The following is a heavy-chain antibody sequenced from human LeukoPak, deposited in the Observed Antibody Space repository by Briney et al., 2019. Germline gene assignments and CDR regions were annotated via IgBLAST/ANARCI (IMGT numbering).Heavy chain of an antibody. CDR1: GFTFSSYE. D-gene: IGHD6-13*01. Sequence: GGSLRLSCAASGFTFSSYEMNWVRQAPGKGLEWVSYISSSGSTIYYADSVKGRFTISRDNSKNTLYLQMNSLRAEDTAVYYCAKHSSSWNFDYWGQGTLVTVSS. CDR2: ISSSGSTI. V-gene: IGHV3-48*03. CDR3: AKHSSSWNFDY. J-gene: IGHJ4*02.